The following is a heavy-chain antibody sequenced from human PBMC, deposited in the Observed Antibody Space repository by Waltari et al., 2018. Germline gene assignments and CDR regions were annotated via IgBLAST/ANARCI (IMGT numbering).Heavy chain of an antibody. CDR3: ALDTGALWMDV. V-gene: IGHV1-46*01. CDR1: EYTFTSFY. J-gene: IGHJ6*02. D-gene: IGHD2-21*01. Sequence: QVQLVQSGAEVKKPGASVKISCKTSEYTFTSFYIHWVRKAPGKGLEWMEIINTSGGSIIYAPKFHGRVTMTRDTSTSTVYMELSSLRSEDTAVYYCALDTGALWMDVWGQGTTVTVSS. CDR2: INTSGGSI.